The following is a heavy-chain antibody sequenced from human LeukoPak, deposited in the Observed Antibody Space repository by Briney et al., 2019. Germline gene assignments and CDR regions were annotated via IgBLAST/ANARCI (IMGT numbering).Heavy chain of an antibody. V-gene: IGHV1-69*13. CDR3: ARGGYSYGYGYYFDY. CDR2: IIPIFGTA. CDR1: GGTFSSYA. J-gene: IGHJ4*02. D-gene: IGHD5-18*01. Sequence: SVKVSCKASGGTFSSYAISWVRQAPGQGLEWMGGIIPIFGTASYAQKFQGRVTITADESTSTAYMELSSLRSEDTAVYYCARGGYSYGYGYYFDYWGQGTLVTVSS.